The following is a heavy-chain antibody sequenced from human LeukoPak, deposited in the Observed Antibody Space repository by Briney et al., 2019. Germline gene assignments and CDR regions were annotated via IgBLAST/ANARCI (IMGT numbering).Heavy chain of an antibody. CDR1: GFTFASYG. CDR2: ITTNGGRT. CDR3: AIMHGYYDGTGYWVQ. D-gene: IGHD3-22*01. Sequence: GGSPRLSCAASGFTFASYGMSWVRQAPGKGLEWVSFITTNGGRTSYADSVEGRFTISRDNPRNTLHMQMNSLRDEDTAVYYCAIMHGYYDGTGYWVQWGQGTLVTVSS. V-gene: IGHV3-23*01. J-gene: IGHJ1*01.